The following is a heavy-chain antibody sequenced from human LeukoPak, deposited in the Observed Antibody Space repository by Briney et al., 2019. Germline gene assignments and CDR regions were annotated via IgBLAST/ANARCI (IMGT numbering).Heavy chain of an antibody. CDR3: ARAPYYYDSSGYYYEDAFDI. D-gene: IGHD3-22*01. Sequence: SETLSLTCTVSGVSISSYYWSWLRQPPGKGLEWIGRIYTSGSTNYNPSLKSRVTISVDTSKNQFSLKLSSVSAADTAVYYCARAPYYYDSSGYYYEDAFDIWGQGTMVTVSS. J-gene: IGHJ3*02. V-gene: IGHV4-4*08. CDR1: GVSISSYY. CDR2: IYTSGST.